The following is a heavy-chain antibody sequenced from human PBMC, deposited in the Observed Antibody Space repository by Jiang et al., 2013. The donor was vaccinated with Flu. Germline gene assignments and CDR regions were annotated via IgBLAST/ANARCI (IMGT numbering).Heavy chain of an antibody. J-gene: IGHJ4*02. Sequence: KPSETLSLTCAVSGYSISSGYYWGWIRQPPGKGLEWIGSIYHSGSTYYNPSLKSRVTISVDTSKNQFSLKLSSVTAADTAVYYCAREGGEGATRDDYWGQGTLVTVSS. CDR3: AREGGEGATRDDY. CDR2: IYHSGST. CDR1: GYSISSGYY. V-gene: IGHV4-38-2*02. D-gene: IGHD1-26*01.